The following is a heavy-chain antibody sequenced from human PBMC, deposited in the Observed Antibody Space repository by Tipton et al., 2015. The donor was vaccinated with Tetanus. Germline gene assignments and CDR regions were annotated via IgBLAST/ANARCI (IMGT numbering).Heavy chain of an antibody. Sequence: SLRLSCAASGFTFSDYYMSWVRQAPGKGLEWVSSVSSTSTYIYYADSLKGRFTISRDNAKNSLYLQMNSLRAEDTAVYYCASGSALDYWGQGILVTVSS. CDR3: ASGSALDY. CDR2: VSSTSTYI. CDR1: GFTFSDYY. D-gene: IGHD6-25*01. V-gene: IGHV3-11*06. J-gene: IGHJ4*02.